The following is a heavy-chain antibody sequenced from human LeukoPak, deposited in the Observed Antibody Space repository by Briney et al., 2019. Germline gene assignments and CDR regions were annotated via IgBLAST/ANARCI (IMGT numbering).Heavy chain of an antibody. CDR2: ISAYNGNT. V-gene: IGHV1-18*01. Sequence: GASVRVSCKASGYTFTSYGISWVRQAPGQGLEWMGWISAYNGNTNYAQKLQGRVTMTTDTSTSTACMELRSLRSDDTPVYYCARGGDYPPPGGAFDTWGQGTMVTVSS. CDR3: ARGGDYPPPGGAFDT. D-gene: IGHD3-16*01. CDR1: GYTFTSYG. J-gene: IGHJ3*02.